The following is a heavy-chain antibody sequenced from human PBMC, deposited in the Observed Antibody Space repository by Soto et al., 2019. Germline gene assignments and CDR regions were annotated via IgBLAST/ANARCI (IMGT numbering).Heavy chain of an antibody. Sequence: GGSLRLSCAASGFTFVASALQWVRQASGKGLEWLGRIGSKGETYATAYAASVKGRFTISRDDSKNTAYLQMNSLESEDTAVYYCASRVGGYTDSSGYFIETYYYETWGQGTLVTVSS. CDR1: GFTFVASA. CDR2: IGSKGETYAT. CDR3: ASRVGGYTDSSGYFIETYYYET. V-gene: IGHV3-73*01. D-gene: IGHD3-22*01. J-gene: IGHJ5*02.